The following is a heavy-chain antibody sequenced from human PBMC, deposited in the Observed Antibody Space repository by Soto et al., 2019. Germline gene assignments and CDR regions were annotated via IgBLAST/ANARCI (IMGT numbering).Heavy chain of an antibody. CDR1: GGSISSGDYY. Sequence: TLSLRCTVSGGSISSGDYYWSSIRQPPGKGLEWIGYIYYSGSTYYNPSPKSRVTISVDTSKNQFSLKLSSVTAADTAVYYCARAQWDVNNYYFDYWGQGTLVTVSS. CDR2: IYYSGST. CDR3: ARAQWDVNNYYFDY. V-gene: IGHV4-30-4*01. D-gene: IGHD1-26*01. J-gene: IGHJ4*02.